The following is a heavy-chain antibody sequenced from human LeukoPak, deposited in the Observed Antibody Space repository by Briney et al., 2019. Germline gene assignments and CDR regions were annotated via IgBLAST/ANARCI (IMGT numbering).Heavy chain of an antibody. CDR2: RNPNSGRT. J-gene: IGHJ6*02. Sequence: ASVKVSCKASGYTFTNYDISWVRQATGQGLEWMGWRNPNSGRTGLAQKFQGRLTMTADTSISTAYMELSSLTSDDTAVYYCARGPVSTHGMDVWGQGTTVTVSS. V-gene: IGHV1-8*01. CDR3: ARGPVSTHGMDV. CDR1: GYTFTNYD. D-gene: IGHD6-13*01.